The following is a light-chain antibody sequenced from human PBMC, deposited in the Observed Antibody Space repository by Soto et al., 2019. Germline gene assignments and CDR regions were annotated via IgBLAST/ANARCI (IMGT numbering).Light chain of an antibody. CDR1: SSDVGGYNY. CDR2: DVS. Sequence: QSALTQPRSVSGSPGQSVTISCTGTSSDVGGYNYVSWYQQHPDKAPKLMIYDVSDRPSGVSDRFSGSKSGSSASLTISGLQAEDEADYYCSSYTATNVVFGGGTKLTVL. CDR3: SSYTATNVV. J-gene: IGLJ2*01. V-gene: IGLV2-11*01.